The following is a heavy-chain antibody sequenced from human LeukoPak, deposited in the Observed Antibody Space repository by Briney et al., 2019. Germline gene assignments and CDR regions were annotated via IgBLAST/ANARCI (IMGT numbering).Heavy chain of an antibody. V-gene: IGHV3-23*01. Sequence: PGGSLRLSCAASGFTFSSYAMSWVRQAPGKGLEWVSAISGSGGSTYYADSVKGRFTISRDNSKNTLYLQMNSLRAEDTAVYYCARGTYYYDSSGYYPFDYWGQGTLVTVSS. CDR3: ARGTYYYDSSGYYPFDY. J-gene: IGHJ4*02. CDR1: GFTFSSYA. CDR2: ISGSGGST. D-gene: IGHD3-22*01.